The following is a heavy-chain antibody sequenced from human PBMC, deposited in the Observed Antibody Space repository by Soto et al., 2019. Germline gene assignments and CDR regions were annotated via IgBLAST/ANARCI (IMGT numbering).Heavy chain of an antibody. CDR2: IWYDGSKK. CDR3: ARDASYFSLWSGYYPSRKGKDV. Sequence: QVQVVESGGGVVQPGRSLRLSCAASGFTFSSFGMHWVRQAPGKGLEWVSLIWYDGSKKSYGDSVKGRFTISRDNSRNTVDLQMNSLRADDTAVYYCARDASYFSLWSGYYPSRKGKDVWGQGTTVTVSS. V-gene: IGHV3-33*01. J-gene: IGHJ6*02. CDR1: GFTFSSFG. D-gene: IGHD3-3*01.